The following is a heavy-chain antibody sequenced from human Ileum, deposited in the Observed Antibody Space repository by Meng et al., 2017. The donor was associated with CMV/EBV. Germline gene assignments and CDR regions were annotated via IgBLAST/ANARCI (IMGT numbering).Heavy chain of an antibody. D-gene: IGHD3-22*01. CDR2: IYYSGST. CDR1: GGSISSSSYY. CDR3: ASPLAGSGYYYVFDY. V-gene: IGHV4-39*01. Sequence: SETLSLTCTVSGGSISSSSYYWGWIRQPPGKGLEWIGSIYYSGSTYYNPSLKSRVTISVDTSKNQFSLKLSSVTAADTAVYYCASPLAGSGYYYVFDYWGQGTLVTVSS. J-gene: IGHJ4*02.